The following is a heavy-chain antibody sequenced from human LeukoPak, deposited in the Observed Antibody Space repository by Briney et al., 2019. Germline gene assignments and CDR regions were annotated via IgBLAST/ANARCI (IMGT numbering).Heavy chain of an antibody. CDR1: GFTLSSYN. CDR3: ARDRDDDFWSGYCDY. V-gene: IGHV3-48*01. J-gene: IGHJ4*02. D-gene: IGHD3-3*01. Sequence: GGSLRLSCAASGFTLSSYNMNWVRQAPGKGLEWLSYISSSSSTIYYADSVKGRFTISRDNAKNSLYLQMNSLRAEDTAVYYCARDRDDDFWSGYCDYWGQGTLATVSS. CDR2: ISSSSSTI.